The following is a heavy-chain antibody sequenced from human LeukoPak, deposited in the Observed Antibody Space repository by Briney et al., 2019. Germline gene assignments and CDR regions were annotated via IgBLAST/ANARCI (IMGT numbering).Heavy chain of an antibody. D-gene: IGHD3-22*01. CDR2: ISYDGSNK. CDR3: AKGTTIVVVIPYGMDV. J-gene: IGHJ6*02. Sequence: PGRSLRLSCAASGFTFSSYGMHWVRQAPGKGLEWVAVISYDGSNKYYADSVKGRFTISRDNSKNTLYLQMNSLRAEDTAVYYCAKGTTIVVVIPYGMDVWGQGTTVTVSS. V-gene: IGHV3-30*18. CDR1: GFTFSSYG.